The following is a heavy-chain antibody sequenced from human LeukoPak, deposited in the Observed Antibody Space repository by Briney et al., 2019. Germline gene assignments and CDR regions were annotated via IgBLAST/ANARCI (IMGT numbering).Heavy chain of an antibody. CDR3: AREAGIVGPTSAFDI. V-gene: IGHV3-21*01. Sequence: GGSLRLSCATSGFSFTTYTMNWVRQAPGKGLEWVSSINSRSNYKYYADSVKGRFTISRYNAKNSLFLQMNSLRIEGSAIYYCAREAGIVGPTSAFDIWGQETMVTVSS. CDR1: GFSFTTYT. D-gene: IGHD1-26*01. J-gene: IGHJ3*02. CDR2: INSRSNYK.